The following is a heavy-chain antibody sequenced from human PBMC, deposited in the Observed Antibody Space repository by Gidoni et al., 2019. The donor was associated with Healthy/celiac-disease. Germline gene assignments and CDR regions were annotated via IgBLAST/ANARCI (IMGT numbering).Heavy chain of an antibody. Sequence: QLQLVESGGGGVQPARSRRLSCADSGGTFSRYGIPSDRQAPGKGLEWVAVLSYDGSNQYYADSVKGRFTISRDNSQPTLYLQMHSLRAEDTAVYYCAKDHYYCSGGSCYPYYFYYCMDVWGHVTTVTVSS. CDR3: AKDHYYCSGGSCYPYYFYYCMDV. J-gene: IGHJ6*02. CDR2: LSYDGSNQ. CDR1: GGTFSRYG. D-gene: IGHD2-15*01. V-gene: IGHV3-30*18.